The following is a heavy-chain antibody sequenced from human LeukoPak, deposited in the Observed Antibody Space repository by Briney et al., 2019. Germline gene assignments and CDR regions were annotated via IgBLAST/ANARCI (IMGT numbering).Heavy chain of an antibody. CDR2: IKSRTDGGTT. V-gene: IGHV3-15*01. CDR3: TTVGSSWGFDY. CDR1: GFTFSAAW. Sequence: GGSLRLSCVASGFTFSAAWMTWVRQAPGKGLECVGRIKSRTDGGTTDYATPVKGRFAISRDDSKNTLYLQMNSQKIEDTGVYYCTTVGSSWGFDYWGQGTLVTVSS. D-gene: IGHD6-13*01. J-gene: IGHJ4*02.